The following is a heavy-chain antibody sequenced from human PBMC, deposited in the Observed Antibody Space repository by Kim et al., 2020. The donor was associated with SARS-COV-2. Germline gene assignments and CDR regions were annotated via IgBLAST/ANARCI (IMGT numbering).Heavy chain of an antibody. J-gene: IGHJ4*02. Sequence: SETLSLTCAVYGGSFSGYYWSWIRQPPGKGLEWIGEINHSGSTNYNPSLKSRVTISVDTSKNQFSLKLSSVTAADTAVYYCARGVFLGYWGQGTLVTVSS. D-gene: IGHD3-3*01. V-gene: IGHV4-34*01. CDR2: INHSGST. CDR1: GGSFSGYY. CDR3: ARGVFLGY.